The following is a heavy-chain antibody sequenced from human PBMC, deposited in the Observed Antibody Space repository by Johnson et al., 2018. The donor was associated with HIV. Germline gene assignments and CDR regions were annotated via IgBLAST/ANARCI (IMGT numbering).Heavy chain of an antibody. Sequence: VQLVESGGGVVQPGRSLRLSCAASRFTFSTYGIHWVRQAPGKGLEWVAVISYDGSNKYYADSVKGRFTISRDNSKNTLYLQMNSLRAEDTAVYYCAREGGSSGPDAFDIWGQGTMVTVSS. D-gene: IGHD3-16*01. CDR3: AREGGSSGPDAFDI. CDR2: ISYDGSNK. V-gene: IGHV3-30*19. J-gene: IGHJ3*02. CDR1: RFTFSTYG.